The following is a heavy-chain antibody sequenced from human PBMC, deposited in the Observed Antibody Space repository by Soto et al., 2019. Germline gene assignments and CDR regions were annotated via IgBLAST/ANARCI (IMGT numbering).Heavy chain of an antibody. CDR1: GYSLTNFA. J-gene: IGHJ4*02. CDR2: INGGNGDT. V-gene: IGHV1-3*01. CDR3: ARGNLARRKRLDC. Sequence: QVQLVQSETEVKKPGDSVRVSCRASGYSLTNFAMHWVRRAPGHRLEWMGWINGGNGDTRFSHEFQGRVAITRDTSANTAYMELTSLRSEDTAVYYCARGNLARRKRLDCWGQGTLAIVSS.